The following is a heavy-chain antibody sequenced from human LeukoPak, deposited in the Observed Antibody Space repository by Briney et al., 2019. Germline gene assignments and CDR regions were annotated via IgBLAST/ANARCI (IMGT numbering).Heavy chain of an antibody. D-gene: IGHD3-22*01. V-gene: IGHV3-43*01. J-gene: IGHJ4*02. CDR2: ISWNSRSI. Sequence: GGSLRLSCAVSGFDFGDYTMHWVRQPPGKGLEWVPLISWNSRSIKYTESVKGRFTISRDNSKNSLYLQMSSLRTEDTALYYCARDIYDSGDFRGDFWGQGTLVTVSS. CDR1: GFDFGDYT. CDR3: ARDIYDSGDFRGDF.